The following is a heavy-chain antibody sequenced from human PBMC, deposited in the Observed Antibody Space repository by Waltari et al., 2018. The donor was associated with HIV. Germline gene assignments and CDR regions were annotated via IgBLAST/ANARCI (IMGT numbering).Heavy chain of an antibody. CDR3: AKDSLDYSNPGGMDV. Sequence: QVQLVESGGGVVQPGRSLRLSCAASGFPFSSYGLHWVGQAPGKGLEWVAVISYDGSNKYYADSVKGRFTISRDNSKNTLYLQMNSLRAEDTAVYYCAKDSLDYSNPGGMDVWGQGTTVTVSS. V-gene: IGHV3-30*18. CDR1: GFPFSSYG. J-gene: IGHJ6*02. D-gene: IGHD4-4*01. CDR2: ISYDGSNK.